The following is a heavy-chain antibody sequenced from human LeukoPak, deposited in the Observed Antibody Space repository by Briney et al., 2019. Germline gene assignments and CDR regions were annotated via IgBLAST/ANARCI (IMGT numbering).Heavy chain of an antibody. CDR3: ARGRTSLGSGWYRDAFDI. CDR1: GGSISSSAYH. D-gene: IGHD6-19*01. V-gene: IGHV4-39*07. Sequence: PSETLSLTCTVSGGSISSSAYHWGWIRQPPGKGLEWVGSIHSSGSTYYNLSLKSRVTISVDTSKNQFSLKLSSVTAADTAVYYCARGRTSLGSGWYRDAFDIWGQGTMVTVSS. CDR2: IHSSGST. J-gene: IGHJ3*02.